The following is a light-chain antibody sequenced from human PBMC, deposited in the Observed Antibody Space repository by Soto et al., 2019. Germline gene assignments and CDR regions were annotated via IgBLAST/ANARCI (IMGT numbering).Light chain of an antibody. J-gene: IGKJ2*01. CDR2: GAS. Sequence: EIAMTQSPATLSVSPGESASLSCRASQSVGSKLIWYQHKPGQPPRLLIYGASARATGIPARFSGSGSGTEFTLTISSLQPEDSAIYYCQERSKWPPYTFGQGTKLEIK. CDR3: QERSKWPPYT. CDR1: QSVGSK. V-gene: IGKV3-15*01.